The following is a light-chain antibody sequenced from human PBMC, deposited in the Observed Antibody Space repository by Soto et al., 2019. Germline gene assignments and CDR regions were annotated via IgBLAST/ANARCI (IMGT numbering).Light chain of an antibody. Sequence: QSVLTQPASVSGSPGQSITISCTGTSSDVGGYNYVSWYQQHPGKAPKLMIYAVSNRPSGVSNRFSGSKSGNTASLTISGLQAEDEADYYCSSYTSSSTFPYVFGTGTKLTVL. CDR2: AVS. V-gene: IGLV2-14*01. J-gene: IGLJ1*01. CDR1: SSDVGGYNY. CDR3: SSYTSSSTFPYV.